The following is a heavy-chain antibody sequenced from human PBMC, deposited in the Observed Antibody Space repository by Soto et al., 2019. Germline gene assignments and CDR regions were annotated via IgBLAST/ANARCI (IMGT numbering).Heavy chain of an antibody. CDR3: ARVAKDGRYYASSGYYYGFYFDL. CDR1: GGSISRYY. CDR2: IYYTGST. V-gene: IGHV4-59*01. D-gene: IGHD3-22*01. J-gene: IGHJ2*01. Sequence: SETLSLTCTVSGGSISRYYWSWIRQPPGKGLEWIGYIYYTGSTNYNPSLKSRVTISVDTSKNQFSLKLSSVTAADTAVYYCARVAKDGRYYASSGYYYGFYFDLWGRGTLVTVSS.